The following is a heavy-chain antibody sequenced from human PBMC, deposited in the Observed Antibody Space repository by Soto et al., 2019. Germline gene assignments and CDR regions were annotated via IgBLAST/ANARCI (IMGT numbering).Heavy chain of an antibody. D-gene: IGHD3-9*01. J-gene: IGHJ6*02. V-gene: IGHV3-64*01. CDR1: GFTFISYA. Sequence: EVQLVESGGGLVQPGGSLRLSCAASGFTFISYAMHWVRQAPGKGLEYVSAISSNGGSTYYANSVKGRFTISRDNSKNTLYLQMGSLRAEDMAVYYCARAIWETYGMDVWGQGTTVTVSS. CDR2: ISSNGGST. CDR3: ARAIWETYGMDV.